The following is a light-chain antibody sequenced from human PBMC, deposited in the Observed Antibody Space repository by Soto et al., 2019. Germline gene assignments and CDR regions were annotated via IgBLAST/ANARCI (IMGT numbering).Light chain of an antibody. CDR2: WAS. Sequence: DIVMTQSPDSLGVSLGERATINSKSSRSLFFDSNNRNYLAWYQHKAGQPPKLLIYWASTREFGVPDRFSGSGSGTNFTLTISSLQAEDVALYYCHQYYSSPLTFGPGTKVDIK. J-gene: IGKJ3*01. V-gene: IGKV4-1*01. CDR3: HQYYSSPLT. CDR1: RSLFFDSNNRNY.